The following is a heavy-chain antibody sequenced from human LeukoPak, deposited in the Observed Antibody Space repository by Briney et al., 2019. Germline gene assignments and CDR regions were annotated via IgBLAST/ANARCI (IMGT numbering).Heavy chain of an antibody. Sequence: GGSLRLSCAASGFTFSSYAMTWVRQAPGKGLEWVSGISGRGGNTYYADSVRGRFTISRANCKNTLYLHLNSLRAEDTAVYYCAKDGYAMVSFFDYWGQGTLVSVSS. CDR2: ISGRGGNT. D-gene: IGHD4/OR15-4a*01. CDR3: AKDGYAMVSFFDY. CDR1: GFTFSSYA. J-gene: IGHJ4*02. V-gene: IGHV3-23*01.